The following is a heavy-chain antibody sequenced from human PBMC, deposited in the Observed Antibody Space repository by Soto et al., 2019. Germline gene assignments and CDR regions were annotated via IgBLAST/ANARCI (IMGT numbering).Heavy chain of an antibody. V-gene: IGHV4-59*08. J-gene: IGHJ5*02. CDR3: ARLLLSPSNWFDP. CDR2: IYYSGST. CDR1: GGSISSYY. D-gene: IGHD2-15*01. Sequence: QVQLQESGPGLVKPSETLSLTCTVSGGSISSYYWSWIRQPPGKGLEWIGYIYYSGSTNYNPSLQSRVTISVDTSKNQFSLKLSSVTAADTAVYYCARLLLSPSNWFDPWGQGTLVTVSS.